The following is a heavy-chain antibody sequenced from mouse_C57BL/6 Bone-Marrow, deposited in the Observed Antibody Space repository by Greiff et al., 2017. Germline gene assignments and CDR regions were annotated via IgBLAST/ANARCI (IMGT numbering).Heavy chain of an antibody. V-gene: IGHV1-4*01. CDR1: GYTFTSYT. CDR2: IYPGSGYT. D-gene: IGHD4-1*01. CDR3: ARRLTGTRRDY. J-gene: IGHJ2*01. Sequence: QVQLQQSGAELARPGASVKMSCKASGYTFTSYTMHWVKQRPGHGLEWIGYIYPGSGYTNYNQKFKGKATLTAYKSSITAYVQRSSLTSEDSAVYYCARRLTGTRRDYWGQGTTLTVSS.